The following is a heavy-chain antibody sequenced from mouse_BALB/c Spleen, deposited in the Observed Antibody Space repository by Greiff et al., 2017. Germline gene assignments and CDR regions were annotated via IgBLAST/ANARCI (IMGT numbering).Heavy chain of an antibody. Sequence: EVQGVESGGGLVKPGGSLKLSCAASGFTFSSYAMSWVRQTPEKRLEWVASISSGGSTYYPDSVKGRFTISRDNARNILYLQMSSLRSEDTAMYYCATYDYYAMDYWGQGTSVTVSS. CDR3: ATYDYYAMDY. CDR1: GFTFSSYA. V-gene: IGHV5-6-5*01. CDR2: ISSGGST. J-gene: IGHJ4*01.